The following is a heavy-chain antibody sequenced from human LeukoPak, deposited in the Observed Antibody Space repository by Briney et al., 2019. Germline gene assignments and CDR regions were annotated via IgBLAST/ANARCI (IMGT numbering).Heavy chain of an antibody. CDR2: IYYSGST. CDR3: ARQSGDYTYYSDY. D-gene: IGHD4-17*01. V-gene: IGHV4-39*01. CDR1: GGSISSSGFY. J-gene: IGHJ4*02. Sequence: PSETLSLTCTVSGGSISSSGFYWGWIRQPPGRGLEWIGSIYYSGSTYYNPSLKSRVTRSVDTSKNQFSLRLSSVSAADTAEYYCARQSGDYTYYSDYWGQGTLVTVSS.